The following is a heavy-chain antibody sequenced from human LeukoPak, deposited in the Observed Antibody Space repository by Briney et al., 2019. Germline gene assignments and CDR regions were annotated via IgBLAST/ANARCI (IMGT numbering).Heavy chain of an antibody. Sequence: GASVKVSCKASGYTFTSYDINWVRQATGQGLEWMGWMNPNSGNTGYAQKFQGRVTMTRNTSISTAYMELSRLRSEDTAVYYCARGVFIAMVKINPKTKPYYFDYWGQGTLVTVSS. CDR2: MNPNSGNT. CDR3: ARGVFIAMVKINPKTKPYYFDY. V-gene: IGHV1-8*01. D-gene: IGHD5-18*01. J-gene: IGHJ4*02. CDR1: GYTFTSYD.